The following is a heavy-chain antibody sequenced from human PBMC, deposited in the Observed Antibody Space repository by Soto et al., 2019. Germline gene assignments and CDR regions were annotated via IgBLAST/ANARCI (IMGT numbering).Heavy chain of an antibody. J-gene: IGHJ6*02. Sequence: GGSLRLSCAASGFTFGSYAMSWVRRAPGKGLEWVSAISGSGGSTYYADSVKGRFTISRDNSKNTLYLQMNSLRAEDTAVYYCAKGIAALRGGMDVWGQGTTVTVSS. CDR2: ISGSGGST. D-gene: IGHD6-6*01. V-gene: IGHV3-23*01. CDR3: AKGIAALRGGMDV. CDR1: GFTFGSYA.